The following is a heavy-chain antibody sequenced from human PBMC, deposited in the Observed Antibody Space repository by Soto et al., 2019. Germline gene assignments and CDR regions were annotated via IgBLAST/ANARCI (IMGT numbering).Heavy chain of an antibody. CDR2: IYYSGST. Sequence: SETLSLTCTVSGGSISSSAFYWGWIRQPPGQGLEWTGNIYYSGSTYYNQSLKSRVTMSIDTSKNQFSLKVRSVTAADTAVYYCARLPATGTFDSWGQGTLVTAPQ. CDR1: GGSISSSAFY. D-gene: IGHD5-12*01. J-gene: IGHJ4*02. CDR3: ARLPATGTFDS. V-gene: IGHV4-39*01.